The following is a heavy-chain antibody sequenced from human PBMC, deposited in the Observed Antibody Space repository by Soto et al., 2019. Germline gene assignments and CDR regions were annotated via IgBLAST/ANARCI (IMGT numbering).Heavy chain of an antibody. V-gene: IGHV4-30-4*01. CDR3: AREGSGYGPNPTSLNRNWFDP. D-gene: IGHD5-12*01. CDR2: IYYSGST. J-gene: IGHJ5*02. Sequence: QVQLQESGPGLVKPSQTLSLTCTVSGGSISSGDYYWSWIRQPPGKGLEWIGYIYYSGSTYYNPSLKSRVTISVDTSKNQFSLKLSSVTAADTAVYYCAREGSGYGPNPTSLNRNWFDPWGQGTLVTVSS. CDR1: GGSISSGDYY.